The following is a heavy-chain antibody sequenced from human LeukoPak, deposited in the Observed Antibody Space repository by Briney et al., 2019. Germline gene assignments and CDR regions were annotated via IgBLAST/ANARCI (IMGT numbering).Heavy chain of an antibody. CDR3: ARHGVDTAMAYYYYYGMDV. D-gene: IGHD5-18*01. CDR2: IYPGDSDT. V-gene: IGHV5-51*01. CDR1: GYSFTSYW. Sequence: PGESLKISCKGSGYSFTSYWIGWVRQMPGKGLEWMGIIYPGDSDTRYSPSFQGQVTISADKSISTAYLQWSSLKASDTAMYYCARHGVDTAMAYYYYYGMDVWGQGTTVTVSS. J-gene: IGHJ6*02.